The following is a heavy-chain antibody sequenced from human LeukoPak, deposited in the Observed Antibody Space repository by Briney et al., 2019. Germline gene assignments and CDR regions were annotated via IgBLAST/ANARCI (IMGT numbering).Heavy chain of an antibody. V-gene: IGHV4-4*02. CDR1: GFAFRSYA. D-gene: IGHD4-17*01. J-gene: IGHJ5*02. Sequence: PGGSLRLSCAASGFAFRSYAMHWVRQPPGKGLEWIGEIYHSGSTNYNPSLKSRVTISVDKSKNQFSLKLSSVTAADTAVYYCARGGVRYWFDPWGQGTLVTVSS. CDR2: IYHSGST. CDR3: ARGGVRYWFDP.